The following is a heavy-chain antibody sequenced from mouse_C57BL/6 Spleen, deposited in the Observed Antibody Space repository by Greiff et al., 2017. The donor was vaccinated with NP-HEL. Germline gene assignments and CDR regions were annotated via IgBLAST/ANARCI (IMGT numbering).Heavy chain of an antibody. J-gene: IGHJ4*01. D-gene: IGHD2-3*01. CDR3: ARSYGYYGGGMDY. CDR1: GYAFSSSW. CDR2: IYPGDGDT. V-gene: IGHV1-82*01. Sequence: VQLQQSGPELVKPGASVKISCKASGYAFSSSWMNWVKQRPGKGLEWIGRIYPGDGDTNYNGKFKGKATLTADKSSSTAYMQLSSLTSEDSAVYVCARSYGYYGGGMDYWGQGTSVTVSS.